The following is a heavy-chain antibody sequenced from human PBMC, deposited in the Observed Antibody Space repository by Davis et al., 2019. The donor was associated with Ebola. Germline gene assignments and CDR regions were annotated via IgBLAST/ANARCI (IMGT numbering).Heavy chain of an antibody. Sequence: SETLSLTCAVSGGSISSSNWWRWVRQPPGKGLEWIGEIYHSGSTNYNPSLRSRVTISVDKSKNQFSLKLSSVTAADTAVYYCARMYSSGWYGDVDYWGQGTLVTVSS. CDR3: ARMYSSGWYGDVDY. CDR2: IYHSGST. D-gene: IGHD6-19*01. J-gene: IGHJ4*02. V-gene: IGHV4-4*02. CDR1: GGSISSSNW.